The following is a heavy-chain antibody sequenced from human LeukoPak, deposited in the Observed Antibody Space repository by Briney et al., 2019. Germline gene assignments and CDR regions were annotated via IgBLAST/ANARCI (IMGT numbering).Heavy chain of an antibody. CDR1: GGSISSGDYS. J-gene: IGHJ3*02. V-gene: IGHV4-30-2*01. CDR3: AGGTTNTKGAFDM. D-gene: IGHD2-8*01. Sequence: SETLSLTCAVSGGSISSGDYSWSWIRQPPGKGLEWIGYIFQSGSTYYNPSLKSRVTISVDRSKNQFSLKLSSVTAADTAVYYCAGGTTNTKGAFDMWGQGTMVTVSS. CDR2: IFQSGST.